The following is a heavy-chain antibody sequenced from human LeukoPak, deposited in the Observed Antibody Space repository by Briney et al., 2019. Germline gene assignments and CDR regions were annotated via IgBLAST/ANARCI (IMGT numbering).Heavy chain of an antibody. CDR2: ISGSGGST. Sequence: GGSLRLSCAASGFTFSSYAMSWVRQAPGKGLEWVSAISGSGGSTYYADSVKGRFTISRENSKNTLYLQMNSLRAEDTAVYYCAKDFHYYDSSGYYRWGQGTLVTVSS. CDR1: GFTFSSYA. V-gene: IGHV3-23*01. D-gene: IGHD3-22*01. CDR3: AKDFHYYDSSGYYR. J-gene: IGHJ4*02.